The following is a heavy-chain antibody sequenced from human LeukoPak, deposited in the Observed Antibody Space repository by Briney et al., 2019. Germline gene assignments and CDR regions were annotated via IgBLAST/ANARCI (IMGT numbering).Heavy chain of an antibody. V-gene: IGHV3-7*01. Sequence: GGSLRLSCSASGFSFSTYWMSWVRQTPETGLEFVANIDRDGSVRNYMDSLRGRSTISRDNAKKSMYLEINSLRADDTAVYYCARDPGSSSFDLWGRGALVTVSS. D-gene: IGHD6-13*01. J-gene: IGHJ4*02. CDR1: GFSFSTYW. CDR2: IDRDGSVR. CDR3: ARDPGSSSFDL.